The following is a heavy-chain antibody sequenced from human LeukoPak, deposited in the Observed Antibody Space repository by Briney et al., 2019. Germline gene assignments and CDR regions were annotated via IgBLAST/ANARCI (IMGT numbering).Heavy chain of an antibody. V-gene: IGHV1-3*03. CDR2: INAGNGNT. CDR1: GYTFTSYA. D-gene: IGHD2-2*01. J-gene: IGHJ4*02. Sequence: ASVKVSCKASGYTFTSYAMHWVRQAPGQRLEWMGWINAGNGNTKYSQEFQGRVAITRDTSASTAYMELSSLRSEDMAVYYCARDLPYCSSTSCSYYFDYWGQGTLVIVSS. CDR3: ARDLPYCSSTSCSYYFDY.